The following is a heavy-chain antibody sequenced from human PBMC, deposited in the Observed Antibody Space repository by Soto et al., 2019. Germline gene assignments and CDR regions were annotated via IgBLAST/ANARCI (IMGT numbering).Heavy chain of an antibody. CDR3: QGGDF. CDR1: GGSFRCYF. V-gene: IGHV4-34*01. J-gene: IGHJ4*02. D-gene: IGHD3-16*01. Sequence: SETLSLTCAVSGGSFRCYFWSWLRQSPAKGLEWIGEINDSGNTYYNPSFKSRLTISVDTSTGQISLRLTSVTAADSAVYYCQGGDFWGQGTRVTVSS. CDR2: INDSGNT.